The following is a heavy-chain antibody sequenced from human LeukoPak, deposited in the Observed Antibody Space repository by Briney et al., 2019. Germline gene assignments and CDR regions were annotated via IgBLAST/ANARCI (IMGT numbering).Heavy chain of an antibody. J-gene: IGHJ6*04. CDR1: GGSFSGYY. Sequence: SETLSLTCAVYGGSFSGYYWSWIRQPPGKGLEWIGEINHSGSTNYNPSLKSRVTISVDTSKNQFSLKLSSVTAADTAVYYCASGYCSSTSCLSHYYYHYGMDVWGKGTTVTVSS. D-gene: IGHD2-2*01. CDR2: INHSGST. CDR3: ASGYCSSTSCLSHYYYHYGMDV. V-gene: IGHV4-34*01.